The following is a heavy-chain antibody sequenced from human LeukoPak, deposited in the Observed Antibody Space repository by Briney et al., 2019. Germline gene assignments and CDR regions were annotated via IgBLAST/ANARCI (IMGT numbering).Heavy chain of an antibody. J-gene: IGHJ3*02. D-gene: IGHD3-22*01. Sequence: SETLSLTCTVSGGSISSGSYYWSWIRQPAGKGLERIGRIYTSGSTNYNPSLKSRVTISVDTSKNQFSLKLSSVTAADTAVYYCARHRNYYDSYDAFDIWGQGTMVTVSS. CDR1: GGSISSGSYY. V-gene: IGHV4-61*02. CDR2: IYTSGST. CDR3: ARHRNYYDSYDAFDI.